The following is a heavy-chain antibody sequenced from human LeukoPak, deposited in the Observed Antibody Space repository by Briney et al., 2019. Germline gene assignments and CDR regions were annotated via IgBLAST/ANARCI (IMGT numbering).Heavy chain of an antibody. CDR3: ATGGSNWNYQYYFEY. Sequence: ASMKVSCKTSGYTFTNYGINWVRQAPGQGLEWMGWISPYNGKTEFAQKFQGRVTMTTDTSTTTVYMELRSLRSDDTAVYYRATGGSNWNYQYYFEYWGQGTLVTVSS. D-gene: IGHD1-7*01. V-gene: IGHV1-18*01. CDR1: GYTFTNYG. J-gene: IGHJ4*02. CDR2: ISPYNGKT.